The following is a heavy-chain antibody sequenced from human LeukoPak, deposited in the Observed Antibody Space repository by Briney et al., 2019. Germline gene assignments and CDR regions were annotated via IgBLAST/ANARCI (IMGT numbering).Heavy chain of an antibody. J-gene: IGHJ4*02. CDR3: VGGYGWLPDY. Sequence: GGSLRLSCVASGFTLSELWMNWVRQAPGKGLEWVANIKQDGSEKNYVDSVKGRFTISRDNANNSVHLQMNSLRVEDTAVYYCVGGYGWLPDYWGQGTLVTVSS. CDR1: GFTLSELW. CDR2: IKQDGSEK. V-gene: IGHV3-7*04. D-gene: IGHD6-19*01.